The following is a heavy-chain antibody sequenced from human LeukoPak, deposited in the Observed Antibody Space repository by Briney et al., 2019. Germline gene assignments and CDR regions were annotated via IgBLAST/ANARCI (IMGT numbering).Heavy chain of an antibody. CDR2: ISGGGGST. V-gene: IGHV3-23*01. CDR1: GFTFSSYA. D-gene: IGHD6-19*01. Sequence: GGSLRLSCAASGFTFSSYAMSWVRQAPGKGLEWVSAISGGGGSTYYADSVKGRFTISRDNSKNTLYLQMNSLRAEDTAVYYCAKQSRSSGWYPIDYWGQGTLVTVS. J-gene: IGHJ4*02. CDR3: AKQSRSSGWYPIDY.